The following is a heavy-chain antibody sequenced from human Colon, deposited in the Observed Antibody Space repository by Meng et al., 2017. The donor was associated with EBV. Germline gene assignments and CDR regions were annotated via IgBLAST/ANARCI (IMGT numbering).Heavy chain of an antibody. CDR2: IDDSGST. V-gene: IGHV4-4*03. CDR1: GVSISSNIR. J-gene: IGHJ4*02. Sequence: VLLQGRGPGVVKPPGTLSLTCGVSGVSISSNIRWTWVRQPPGKGLEWIGDIDDSGSTNYNPSLNSRISISLDKSKNHFSLKVNSVTAADTAVYYCARGKQDAWELLAYWGQGALVTVSS. CDR3: ARGKQDAWELLAY. D-gene: IGHD1-26*01.